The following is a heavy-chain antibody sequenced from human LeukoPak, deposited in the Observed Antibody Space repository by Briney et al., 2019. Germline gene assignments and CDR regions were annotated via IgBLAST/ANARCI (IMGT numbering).Heavy chain of an antibody. CDR1: GGSISSSSYY. Sequence: SETLSLTCSVSGGSISSSSYYWGWIRQPPGKGLEWIGYIYYSGSTYYNPSLKSRVAMSVDTSKSQFSLRLSSVTAADTAVYYCARDGDCSSDSCYFDYWGQGILVTVSS. CDR3: ARDGDCSSDSCYFDY. D-gene: IGHD2-2*01. V-gene: IGHV4-39*07. CDR2: IYYSGST. J-gene: IGHJ4*02.